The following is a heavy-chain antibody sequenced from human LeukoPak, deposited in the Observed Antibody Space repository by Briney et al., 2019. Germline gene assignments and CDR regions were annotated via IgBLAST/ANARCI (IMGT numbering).Heavy chain of an antibody. CDR3: ARHLEDYDIRLFDY. D-gene: IGHD5-12*01. J-gene: IGHJ4*02. CDR2: IYYSGST. V-gene: IGHV4-59*08. Sequence: SETLSLTCTVSGGSISRYYWSWIRQPPGKGLEWIGYIYYSGSTNYNPSLKSRVTISVDTSKNQFSLKLSSVTAADTAVYYCARHLEDYDIRLFDYWGQGTLVTVSS. CDR1: GGSISRYY.